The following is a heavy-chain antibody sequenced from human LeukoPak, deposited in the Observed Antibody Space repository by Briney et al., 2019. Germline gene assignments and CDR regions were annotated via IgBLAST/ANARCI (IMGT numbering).Heavy chain of an antibody. CDR3: ARSSPPYYYDSSGYYGFDI. Sequence: GGSLRLSCAASGFTFSNYWMHWVRQAPGKGLVWVSRINSDGSSTSYADSVKGRFTISRDNAKNTLYLQMNSLRAEDTAVYYCARSSPPYYYDSSGYYGFDIWGQGTMVTVSS. J-gene: IGHJ3*02. CDR2: INSDGSST. V-gene: IGHV3-74*01. CDR1: GFTFSNYW. D-gene: IGHD3-22*01.